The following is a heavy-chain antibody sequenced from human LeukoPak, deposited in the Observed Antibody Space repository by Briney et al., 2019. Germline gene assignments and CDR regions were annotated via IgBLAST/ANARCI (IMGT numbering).Heavy chain of an antibody. J-gene: IGHJ3*02. CDR3: ARYCSGGSCLHAFDI. V-gene: IGHV7-4-1*02. CDR2: INTNTGNP. Sequence: GASVEVSCKASGYTFTSYAMNWVRQAPGQGLEWMGWINTNTGNPTYAQGFTGRFVFSLDASVSTAYLQISSLKAEDTAVYYCARYCSGGSCLHAFDIWGQGTMVTVSS. D-gene: IGHD2-15*01. CDR1: GYTFTSYA.